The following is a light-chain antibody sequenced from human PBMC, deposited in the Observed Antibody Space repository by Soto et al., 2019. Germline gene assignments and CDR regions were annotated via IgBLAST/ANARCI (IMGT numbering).Light chain of an antibody. CDR2: RAS. CDR1: HDISHW. CDR3: QHYSHYPWA. J-gene: IGKJ1*01. V-gene: IGKV1-5*03. Sequence: DIQMTQSASTLSASVGDRVTITCRASHDISHWLAWYQQKPGKAPNLLIYRASTLESGVPSRFSGSGSGTEFTLTISSLQPDDFATYYCQHYSHYPWAFDQGTKVEIK.